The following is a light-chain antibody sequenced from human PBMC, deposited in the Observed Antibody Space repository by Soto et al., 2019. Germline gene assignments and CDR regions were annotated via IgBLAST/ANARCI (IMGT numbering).Light chain of an antibody. Sequence: ESVLTQSPGTLSLSPGERATLSCRASQSVSSSFLAWYQLKPGQAPRLLIYGASSRATGIPDRFSGSGSGTDFTVTISILEPEDFAVYYCQQDDSSPGTFGQGTKVEIK. V-gene: IGKV3-20*01. CDR3: QQDDSSPGT. CDR1: QSVSSSF. J-gene: IGKJ1*01. CDR2: GAS.